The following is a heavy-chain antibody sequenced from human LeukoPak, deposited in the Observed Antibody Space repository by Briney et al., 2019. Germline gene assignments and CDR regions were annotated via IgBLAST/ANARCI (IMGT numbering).Heavy chain of an antibody. CDR3: ARDLVTVTKGFDI. CDR2: IYTTGST. Sequence: SETLSLTCTVSGGSISSYYWTWIRQPAGKGLEWIGRIYTTGSTNYNPSLNSRVTMSVDTSKNQFSLKLSSVTAADTAVYYCARDLVTVTKGFDIWGQGTMVSVSP. CDR1: GGSISSYY. D-gene: IGHD4-17*01. J-gene: IGHJ3*02. V-gene: IGHV4-4*07.